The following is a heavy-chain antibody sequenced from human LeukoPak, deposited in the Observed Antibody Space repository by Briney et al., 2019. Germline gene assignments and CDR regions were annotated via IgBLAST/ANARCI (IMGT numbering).Heavy chain of an antibody. D-gene: IGHD5-18*01. CDR2: ISGSGSDI. Sequence: GESLRLSCVVSGFSFSNSYMTWIRQTPGKGLESLAYISGSGSDIYYADSVRGRFTISRDNSKSTLSLQMNSLRAEDTAIYYCVTYRQVMLPFEAWGQGTLVTVSS. J-gene: IGHJ5*02. CDR1: GFSFSNSY. V-gene: IGHV3-11*01. CDR3: VTYRQVMLPFEA.